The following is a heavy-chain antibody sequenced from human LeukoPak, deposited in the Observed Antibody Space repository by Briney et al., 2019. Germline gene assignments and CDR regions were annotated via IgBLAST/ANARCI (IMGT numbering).Heavy chain of an antibody. CDR2: IDGSSNSI. J-gene: IGHJ4*02. CDR3: ARENLQDFDY. V-gene: IGHV3-21*01. Sequence: GGSLRLSCAASGFTFSPYSMNWVRQAPGRGLEWVSSIDGSSNSIYYADSVKGRFTISRDNAKNSLYLQMNSLRAEDTAVYYCARENLQDFDYWGQGTLVTVSS. CDR1: GFTFSPYS.